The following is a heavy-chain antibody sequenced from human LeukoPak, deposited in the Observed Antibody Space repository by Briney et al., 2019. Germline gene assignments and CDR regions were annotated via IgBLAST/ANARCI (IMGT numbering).Heavy chain of an antibody. Sequence: GESLKISCQGSGYTFTSYWIAWVRQMPGEGLEWMGIIYPGYSDTRYSPSFQGQATISADKSISTAFLQWSSLRASDSAMYYCASLRSYSDAFDIWGQGTMVTVSS. D-gene: IGHD2-21*01. CDR1: GYTFTSYW. CDR2: IYPGYSDT. CDR3: ASLRSYSDAFDI. J-gene: IGHJ3*02. V-gene: IGHV5-51*01.